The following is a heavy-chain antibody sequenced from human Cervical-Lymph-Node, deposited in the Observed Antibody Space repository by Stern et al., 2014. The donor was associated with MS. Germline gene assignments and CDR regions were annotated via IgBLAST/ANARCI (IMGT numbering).Heavy chain of an antibody. D-gene: IGHD1-26*01. CDR1: GGSISSSNW. CDR3: ARGSVGAIRFDY. J-gene: IGHJ4*02. Sequence: QVQLQESGPGLVKPSGTLSLTCAVSGGSISSSNWWSWVRQPPGEGVEGVGEIYHSGSTNYNASLKSRVTISVDKSKNQFSLKLSFVTAADTAVYYCARGSVGAIRFDYWGQGTLVTVSS. CDR2: IYHSGST. V-gene: IGHV4-4*02.